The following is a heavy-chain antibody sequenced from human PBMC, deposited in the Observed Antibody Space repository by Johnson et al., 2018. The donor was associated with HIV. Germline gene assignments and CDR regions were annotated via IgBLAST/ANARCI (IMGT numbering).Heavy chain of an antibody. Sequence: QVQLVESGGGVVQPGRSLRLSCAASGFTFSSFAMHWVRQAPGKGLECVAFISYDGSNKYYADSVKGRFTISRDNSKNTLYLQMNSLRAEDTAVYYCARDWSSWYTVDAFDIWGQGTMVTVSS. CDR2: ISYDGSNK. J-gene: IGHJ3*02. CDR1: GFTFSSFA. V-gene: IGHV3-30-3*01. CDR3: ARDWSSWYTVDAFDI. D-gene: IGHD6-13*01.